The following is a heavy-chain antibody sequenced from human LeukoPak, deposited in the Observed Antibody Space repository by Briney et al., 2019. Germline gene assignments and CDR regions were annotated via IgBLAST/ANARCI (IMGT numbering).Heavy chain of an antibody. Sequence: PSQTLSLTCAVSGGSSRSGDYFWSWIRQPPGKGLEWIGHIHYSGNTYYNPSLKSRVSISVDTSKNQFSLKLSSVTAADTTAYYCAREINDYGGKKAFDYWGQGTLVTVSS. D-gene: IGHD4-23*01. CDR2: IHYSGNT. V-gene: IGHV4-30-4*01. CDR1: GGSSRSGDYF. J-gene: IGHJ4*02. CDR3: AREINDYGGKKAFDY.